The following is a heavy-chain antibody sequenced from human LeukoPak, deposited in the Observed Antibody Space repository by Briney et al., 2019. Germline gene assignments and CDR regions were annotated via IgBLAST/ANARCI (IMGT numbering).Heavy chain of an antibody. CDR3: ARYAYDAFDI. Sequence: PSETLSLTCTVSGGSISSYYWSWIRQPPGKGLEWIGYIYYSGSTNYNPSLKSRVTISVDTSKNQFSLKLSSVTAADTAVYYCARYAYDAFDIWGQGTMVTVSS. CDR2: IYYSGST. CDR1: GGSISSYY. V-gene: IGHV4-59*08. D-gene: IGHD3-16*01. J-gene: IGHJ3*02.